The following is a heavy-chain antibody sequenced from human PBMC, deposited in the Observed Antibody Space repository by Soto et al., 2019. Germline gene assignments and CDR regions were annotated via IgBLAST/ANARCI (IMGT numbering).Heavy chain of an antibody. CDR3: ARVSNYDYGGPHNRFDP. J-gene: IGHJ5*02. CDR1: GGTFSSYA. Sequence: SVKVSCKASGGTFSSYAISWVRQAPGQGLEWMGGIIPIFGTANYAQKFQGRVTITADKSTSTAYMELSSLRSEDTAVYYCARVSNYDYGGPHNRFDPWGQGTLVTVSS. D-gene: IGHD3-16*01. V-gene: IGHV1-69*06. CDR2: IIPIFGTA.